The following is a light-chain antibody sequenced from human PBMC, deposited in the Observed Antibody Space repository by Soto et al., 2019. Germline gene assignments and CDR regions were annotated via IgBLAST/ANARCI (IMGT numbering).Light chain of an antibody. Sequence: DIPMTQSPSTLSASVGDRVTITCRASQSISSWLAWYQQKPGTAPKLLIYDASSLESGVPSRFSGSGSGTEFTLTISSLQPDDFATEHCQQALTFGPGTKVDIK. J-gene: IGKJ3*01. CDR1: QSISSW. CDR2: DAS. CDR3: QQALT. V-gene: IGKV1-5*01.